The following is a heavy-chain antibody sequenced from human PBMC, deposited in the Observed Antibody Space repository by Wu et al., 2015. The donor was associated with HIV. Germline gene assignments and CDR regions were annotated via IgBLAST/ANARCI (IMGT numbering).Heavy chain of an antibody. CDR3: ARPEGGINYYYYMAV. CDR1: STFSSYA. J-gene: IGHJ6*03. Sequence: VKKPGVLGEGLLQGFWSTFSSYAISWVRQAPGQGLEWMGGIIPIFGTAYYAQKFQGRVTITADESTSTAYMELSSLRSEDTAVYYCARPEGGINYYYYMAVWGKGTTVTVSS. CDR2: IIPIFGTA. V-gene: IGHV1-69*01. D-gene: IGHD3-16*01.